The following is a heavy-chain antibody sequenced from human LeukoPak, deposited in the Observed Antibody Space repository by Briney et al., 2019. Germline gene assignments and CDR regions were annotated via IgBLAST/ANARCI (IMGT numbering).Heavy chain of an antibody. D-gene: IGHD2-8*01. J-gene: IGHJ6*03. Sequence: GGSLRLSCAASGFTFSSYSMHWVRQAPGKGLMWVSRINSDNNSRNYADSVRGRFTISRDNAKNTVYLQMNSLRAEDTAVYYCAKWGTYYYYYMDVWGKGTTVTISS. CDR1: GFTFSSYS. CDR2: INSDNNSR. V-gene: IGHV3-74*01. CDR3: AKWGTYYYYYMDV.